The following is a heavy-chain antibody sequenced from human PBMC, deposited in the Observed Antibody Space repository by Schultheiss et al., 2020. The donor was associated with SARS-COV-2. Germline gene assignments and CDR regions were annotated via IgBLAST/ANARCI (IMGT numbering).Heavy chain of an antibody. J-gene: IGHJ4*02. D-gene: IGHD6-6*01. CDR1: GFTFSSYA. CDR3: ARDWGGSSPGDY. CDR2: ISYDGSNK. V-gene: IGHV3-30-3*01. Sequence: GGSLRLSCAASGFTFSSYAMHWVRQAPGKGLEWVAVISYDGSNKYYADSVKGRFTISRDNTQNSLFLQMNNLRAEDTAVYYCARDWGGSSPGDYWGQGALVTVSS.